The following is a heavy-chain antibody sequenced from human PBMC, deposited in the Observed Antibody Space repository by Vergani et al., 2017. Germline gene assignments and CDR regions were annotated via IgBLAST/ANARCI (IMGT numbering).Heavy chain of an antibody. J-gene: IGHJ4*02. CDR3: ANALRGVIGLSFDY. D-gene: IGHD3-10*01. CDR2: ISGSGGST. V-gene: IGHV3-23*01. CDR1: GFTFSSYA. Sequence: EVQLLESGGGLVQPGGSLRLSCAASGFTFSSYAMSWVRQAPGKGLAWVSAISGSGGSTYYADSVKGRFTISRDNSRNTRYLQMNSLRAEDTAVYYCANALRGVIGLSFDYWGQGTLVTVSS.